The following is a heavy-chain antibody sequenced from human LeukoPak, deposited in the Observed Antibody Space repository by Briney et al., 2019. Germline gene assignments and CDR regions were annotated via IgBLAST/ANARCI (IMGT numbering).Heavy chain of an antibody. CDR2: ISGSGGST. V-gene: IGHV3-23*01. Sequence: GGSLRLSCAASGFTFSSYAMSWVRQAPGKGLEWVSAISGSGGSTYYADSVKGRLTIARENSKNTLKLQMNSLRAEDTAVYFCAKYAVVITGSYYYYYYMDVWGKGTTVTVSS. D-gene: IGHD1-20*01. CDR1: GFTFSSYA. J-gene: IGHJ6*03. CDR3: AKYAVVITGSYYYYYYMDV.